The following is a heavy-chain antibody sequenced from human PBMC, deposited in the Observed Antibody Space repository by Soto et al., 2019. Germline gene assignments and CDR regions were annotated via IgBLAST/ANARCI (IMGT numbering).Heavy chain of an antibody. CDR2: ISNDETTK. D-gene: IGHD1-1*01. CDR1: GFTFRDYI. Sequence: QVHLVESGGDVVQPGRSLRLSCAASGFTFRDYIIHWVRQAPGKGLEWVTLISNDETTKYIADSVKGRFTISRDNSKNTVNLQMKSLRPEDTAIYYCARQGLGARRYPYKHLDVWGQGTTVTVSS. J-gene: IGHJ6*02. V-gene: IGHV3-30*04. CDR3: ARQGLGARRYPYKHLDV.